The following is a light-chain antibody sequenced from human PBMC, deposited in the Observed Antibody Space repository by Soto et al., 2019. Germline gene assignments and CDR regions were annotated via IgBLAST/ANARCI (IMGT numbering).Light chain of an antibody. CDR1: QSVSSSF. CDR2: GAS. J-gene: IGKJ1*01. V-gene: IGKV3-20*01. CDR3: QQYSSSLWT. Sequence: EIVLTQSPGTLSLSPGERATVSCRASQSVSSSFLAWYQQKPGQAPRLLIYGASGRATGIPDRFSGSGSGTDFTLTISRLEPEDCAVYYCQQYSSSLWTFGQGTKVGIK.